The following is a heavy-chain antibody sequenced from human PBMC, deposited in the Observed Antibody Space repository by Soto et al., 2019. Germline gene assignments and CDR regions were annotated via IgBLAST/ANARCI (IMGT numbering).Heavy chain of an antibody. J-gene: IGHJ4*02. D-gene: IGHD6-19*01. Sequence: SETLSLTCSVSGGSIGGSYCSFIRQSPVKGLEWLGYVYYTGSTNYSPSLRSRVSISVDTSKNEFSLRLSSVTAADTAVYFCARSVAVPGAHIDYWGQGTQVTVSS. CDR1: GGSIGGSY. CDR3: ARSVAVPGAHIDY. CDR2: VYYTGST. V-gene: IGHV4-59*01.